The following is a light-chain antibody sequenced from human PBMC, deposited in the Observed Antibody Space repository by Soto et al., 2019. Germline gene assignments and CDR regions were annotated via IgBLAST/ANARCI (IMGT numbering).Light chain of an antibody. CDR3: RQYGSSPT. J-gene: IGKJ1*01. CDR1: QSVSSSY. V-gene: IGKV3-20*01. Sequence: EIVLTQSPGTLSLSPGERATLSCRSSQSVSSSYLAWYQQKPGQAPRLLIYDVSSRATGIPDRFSGSGSGTDFTLAISRLEPEEFAVNYCRQYGSSPTFGQGTKVEIK. CDR2: DVS.